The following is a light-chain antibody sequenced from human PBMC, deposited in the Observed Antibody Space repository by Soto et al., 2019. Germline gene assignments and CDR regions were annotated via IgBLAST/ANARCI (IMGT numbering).Light chain of an antibody. CDR3: NSYTTSSTYV. CDR2: DVS. J-gene: IGLJ1*01. CDR1: STDVGNYNY. Sequence: QSVPTQPASVSGSPGQSIAISCTGTSTDVGNYNYVSWYQQHPGRAPQLMIYDVSNLPSGVSDRFSGSKSGNTASLTISGLQPEDEADYYCNSYTTSSTYVFGTGTKVTVL. V-gene: IGLV2-14*03.